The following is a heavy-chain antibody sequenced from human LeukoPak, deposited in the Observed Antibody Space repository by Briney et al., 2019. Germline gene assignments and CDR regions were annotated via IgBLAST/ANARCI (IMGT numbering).Heavy chain of an antibody. J-gene: IGHJ1*01. CDR1: GLTFRESY. Sequence: GRSLRLSGAALGLTFRESYMSWIGQAPGKGLKWGSYIIRRGGIIYYADSVKGPFTNSRDNAKNSLYLQINSLEAEDTAAYYCARHSSSYYGDYVKYFQHWVQGTLVTVSS. D-gene: IGHD4-17*01. CDR2: IIRRGGII. V-gene: IGHV3-11*04. CDR3: ARHSSSYYGDYVKYFQH.